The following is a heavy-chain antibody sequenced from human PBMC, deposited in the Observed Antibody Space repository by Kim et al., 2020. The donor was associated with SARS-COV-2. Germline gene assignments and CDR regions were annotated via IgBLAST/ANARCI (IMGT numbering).Heavy chain of an antibody. Sequence: SETLSLTCTVSGGSISSSSYYWGWIRQPPGKGLEWIGSIYYSGSTYYNPSLKSRVTISVDTSKNQFSLKLSSVTAADTAVYYCARLQRRRITIFGVVEKGNRFDHWGQGTPVTVSS. CDR2: IYYSGST. CDR3: ARLQRRRITIFGVVEKGNRFDH. CDR1: GGSISSSSYY. D-gene: IGHD3-3*01. V-gene: IGHV4-39*01. J-gene: IGHJ5*02.